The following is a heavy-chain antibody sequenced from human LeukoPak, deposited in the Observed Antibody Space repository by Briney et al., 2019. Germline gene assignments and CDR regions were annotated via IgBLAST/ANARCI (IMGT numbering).Heavy chain of an antibody. Sequence: AASVKVSCKASGYTFTSYYMHWVRQAPGQGLEWMGIINPSGGSTSYAQKFQGRVTMTTDTSTSTAYMELRSLRSDDTAVYYCARGVTYYYDSSGYPYYYYYYYMDVWGKGTTVTVSS. V-gene: IGHV1-46*01. CDR3: ARGVTYYYDSSGYPYYYYYYYMDV. CDR2: INPSGGST. CDR1: GYTFTSYY. J-gene: IGHJ6*03. D-gene: IGHD3-22*01.